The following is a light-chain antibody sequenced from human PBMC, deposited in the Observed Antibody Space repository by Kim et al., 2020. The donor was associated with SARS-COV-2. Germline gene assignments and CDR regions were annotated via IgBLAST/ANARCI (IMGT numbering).Light chain of an antibody. CDR1: SWHSSYL. Sequence: SSVKLTCTLSSWHSSYLIEWHQQQPGKAPRYLMNLEGSGNYIKGSGVPGRFSGSSSGADRYLTISNLQSEDEADYYCETWDSNTRIFGGGTQLTVL. V-gene: IGLV4-60*03. CDR2: LEGSGNY. J-gene: IGLJ2*01. CDR3: ETWDSNTRI.